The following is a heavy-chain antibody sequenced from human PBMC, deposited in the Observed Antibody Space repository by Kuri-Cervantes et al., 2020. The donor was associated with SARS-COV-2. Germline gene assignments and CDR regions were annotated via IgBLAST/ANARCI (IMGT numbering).Heavy chain of an antibody. CDR3: ATVPGTFSYSSSSA. CDR1: GFTFSSYS. J-gene: IGHJ5*02. CDR2: ISSSSSYI. D-gene: IGHD6-6*01. Sequence: GGSLRLSCAASGFTFSSYSMNWVRQAPGKGLEWVSSISSSSSYIYYADSVKGRFTISRDNSKSTLYLQMNSLRAEDTAVYYCATVPGTFSYSSSSAWGQGTLVTVSS. V-gene: IGHV3-21*04.